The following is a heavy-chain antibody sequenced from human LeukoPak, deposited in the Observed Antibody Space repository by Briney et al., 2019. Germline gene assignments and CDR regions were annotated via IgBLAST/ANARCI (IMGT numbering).Heavy chain of an antibody. CDR2: ISGSGGST. D-gene: IGHD3-3*01. Sequence: TGGSLRLSCAASGFTFSSYAMSWVRQAPGKGLEWVSAISGSGGSTYYADSVKGRFTISRDNSKNTLYLQMNSLRAEDTAVYYCAKDVLRFSMVPFDYWGQGTLVTVSS. V-gene: IGHV3-23*01. CDR1: GFTFSSYA. J-gene: IGHJ4*02. CDR3: AKDVLRFSMVPFDY.